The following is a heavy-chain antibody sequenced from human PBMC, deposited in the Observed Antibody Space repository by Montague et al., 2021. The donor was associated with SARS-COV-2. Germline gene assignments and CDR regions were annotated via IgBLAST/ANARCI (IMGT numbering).Heavy chain of an antibody. J-gene: IGHJ4*02. CDR2: INHSGST. D-gene: IGHD3-3*01. CDR3: ASAQNTTLSANCVNDLDY. V-gene: IGHV4-34*01. Sequence: SETLSLTCAVSGGSISGYYWTWIRQSPRKGLEWLGDINHSGSTNYNPSLKSRVTISVDTPKNQFSLKMRSVTAADTAVYYCASAQNTTLSANCVNDLDYWGQGTLVTVSS. CDR1: GGSISGYY.